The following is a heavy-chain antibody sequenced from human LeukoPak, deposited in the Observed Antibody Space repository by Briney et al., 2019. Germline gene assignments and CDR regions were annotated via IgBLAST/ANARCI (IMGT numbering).Heavy chain of an antibody. CDR1: GASISSFY. J-gene: IGHJ2*01. D-gene: IGHD6-13*01. CDR3: ARGTYSSSWYSDL. CDR2: SGST. Sequence: PSETLSLTCTVSGASISSFYWSWIRQPPGKRLEWIGYSGSTNYNPSLKSRVTISVDTSKNQVPLKLRSVTAADTAVYYCARGTYSSSWYSDLWGRGTLVTVSS. V-gene: IGHV4-59*01.